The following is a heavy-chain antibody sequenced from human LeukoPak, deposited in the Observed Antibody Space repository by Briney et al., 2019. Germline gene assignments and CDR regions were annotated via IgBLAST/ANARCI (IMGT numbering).Heavy chain of an antibody. CDR2: ISTSSSYI. Sequence: GGSLRLSCAASGFTFSNYGMNWVRQAPGKGLEWVSFISTSSSYIYYVDSVKGRFTISRDNAKNSLYLQMNSLRAEDTAVYYCAADYLWGYYMDVWGKGTTVTVSS. CDR1: GFTFSNYG. V-gene: IGHV3-21*01. J-gene: IGHJ6*03. CDR3: AADYLWGYYMDV. D-gene: IGHD3-16*01.